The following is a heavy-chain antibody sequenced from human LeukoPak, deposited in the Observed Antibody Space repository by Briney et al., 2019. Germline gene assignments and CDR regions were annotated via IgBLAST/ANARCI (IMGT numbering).Heavy chain of an antibody. D-gene: IGHD3-10*01. CDR2: FDPEDGET. Sequence: ASVKVSCKISGYTLTELSMHWVRQAPGKGLEWMGGFDPEDGETIYAQKFQGRVTMTEDTSTDTAYMELSSLRSEDTAVYYCATGITMVRGVILNPYYFDYWGQGTLVTVSS. CDR1: GYTLTELS. J-gene: IGHJ4*02. V-gene: IGHV1-24*01. CDR3: ATGITMVRGVILNPYYFDY.